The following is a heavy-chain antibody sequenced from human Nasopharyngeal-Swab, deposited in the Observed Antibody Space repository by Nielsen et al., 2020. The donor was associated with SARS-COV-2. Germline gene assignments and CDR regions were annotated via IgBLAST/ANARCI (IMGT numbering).Heavy chain of an antibody. CDR3: ARALTTYYDFWSGYYVFDY. CDR2: IYYSGST. CDR1: GGSISSGGYY. V-gene: IGHV4-61*08. J-gene: IGHJ4*02. D-gene: IGHD3-3*01. Sequence: SDTLSLTFTVSGGSISSGGYYWSWIRQHPGKGLEWIGYIYYSGSTNYNLSLKSRVTISVDTSKNQFSLKLSSVTAADTAVYYCARALTTYYDFWSGYYVFDYWGQGTLVTVSS.